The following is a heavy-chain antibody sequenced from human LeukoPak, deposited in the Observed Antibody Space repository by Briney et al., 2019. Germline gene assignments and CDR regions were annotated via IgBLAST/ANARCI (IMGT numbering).Heavy chain of an antibody. Sequence: GESLKISCKGSGYSFTSYWIAWVRQMPGKGLEWVGIIYPGDSDTRYSPSFQGQVTISVDKSISTAYLQWSSLKASDTAMYYCARRAYCGGDCYPNWGQGTLVSVSS. CDR1: GYSFTSYW. CDR3: ARRAYCGGDCYPN. CDR2: IYPGDSDT. D-gene: IGHD2-21*02. V-gene: IGHV5-51*01. J-gene: IGHJ4*02.